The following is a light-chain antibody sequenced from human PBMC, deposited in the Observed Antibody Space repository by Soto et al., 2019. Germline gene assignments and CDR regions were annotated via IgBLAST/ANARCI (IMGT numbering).Light chain of an antibody. CDR1: QSFPGL. J-gene: IGKJ5*01. CDR3: QQRHMWPIT. CDR2: DAY. V-gene: IGKV3-11*01. Sequence: EVVLTHSPVTLSLSPGERATLSCRASQSFPGLLAWYQQKPGQAPRLLIYDAYNRATGIPPRFSGSGSATDFTLTISSLGPEDSAVYYCQQRHMWPITFGQGTRLEIK.